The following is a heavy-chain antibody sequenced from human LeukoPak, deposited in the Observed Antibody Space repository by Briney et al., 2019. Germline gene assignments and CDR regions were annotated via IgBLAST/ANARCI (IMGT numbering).Heavy chain of an antibody. CDR3: TTDYTKWLRSRRDY. D-gene: IGHD5-12*01. J-gene: IGHJ4*02. Sequence: GSLRLSCAASGFTFSNAWMSWVRQAPGKGLEWVGRIKSKTDGGTTDYAAPVKGRFTISRDDSKNTLYLQMNSLKTEDTAVYYCTTDYTKWLRSRRDYWGQGTLVTVSS. CDR2: IKSKTDGGTT. V-gene: IGHV3-15*01. CDR1: GFTFSNAW.